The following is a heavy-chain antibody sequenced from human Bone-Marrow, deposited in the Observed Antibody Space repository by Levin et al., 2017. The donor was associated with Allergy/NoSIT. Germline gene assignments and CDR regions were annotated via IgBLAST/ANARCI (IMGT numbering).Heavy chain of an antibody. CDR3: ARKFRQGNDAFDI. CDR1: GGTFSTYA. J-gene: IGHJ3*02. Sequence: SVKVSCKASGGTFSTYALSWLRQAPGQGPEWIGDITPMFGTANYAQKMQGRVTITADEATSTASIEVNSLRSEDTALYYCARKFRQGNDAFDIWGQGPLVTVSS. CDR2: ITPMFGTA. V-gene: IGHV1-69*13.